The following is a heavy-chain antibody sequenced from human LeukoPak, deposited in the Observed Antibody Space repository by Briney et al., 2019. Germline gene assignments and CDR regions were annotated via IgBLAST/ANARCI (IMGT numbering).Heavy chain of an antibody. CDR1: GFTFSSYW. J-gene: IGHJ4*02. Sequence: GGSLRLSCAASGFTFSSYWMSWVRQAPGKGLEWVANIKQDGSEKYYVDSVKGRFTISRDNAKNSLYLQMSSLRAEDTAVYYCARGYYQLLFDYWGQGTLVTVSS. CDR3: ARGYYQLLFDY. V-gene: IGHV3-7*01. D-gene: IGHD2-2*01. CDR2: IKQDGSEK.